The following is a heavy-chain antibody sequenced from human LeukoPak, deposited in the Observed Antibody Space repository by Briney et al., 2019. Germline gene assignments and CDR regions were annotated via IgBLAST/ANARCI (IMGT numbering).Heavy chain of an antibody. Sequence: GASVKVSCKASGYTFTGYYMHWVRQAPGQGLEWMGWINPNSGGTNYAQKFQGRVTMTRDTSISTAYMELSRLRSDDTGVYYCARDLGYCSSTSCYTGGWWGQGTLVTVSS. CDR1: GYTFTGYY. D-gene: IGHD2-2*02. V-gene: IGHV1-2*02. CDR2: INPNSGGT. J-gene: IGHJ4*02. CDR3: ARDLGYCSSTSCYTGGW.